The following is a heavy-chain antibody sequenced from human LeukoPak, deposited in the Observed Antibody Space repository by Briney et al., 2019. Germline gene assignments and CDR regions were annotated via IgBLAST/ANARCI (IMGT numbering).Heavy chain of an antibody. CDR3: ARVGAVAGTRGWFDP. V-gene: IGHV4-39*07. CDR1: DGSISSSSYY. D-gene: IGHD6-19*01. Sequence: SETLSLTCTVSDGSISSSSYYWGWIRQPPGKGLEWIGSIYYSGSTYYNPSLKSRVTISVDTSKNQFSLKLSSVTAADTAVYYCARVGAVAGTRGWFDPWGQGTLVTVSS. J-gene: IGHJ5*02. CDR2: IYYSGST.